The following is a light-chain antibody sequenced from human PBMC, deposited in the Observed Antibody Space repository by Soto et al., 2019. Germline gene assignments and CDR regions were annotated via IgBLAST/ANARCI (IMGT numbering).Light chain of an antibody. CDR3: GTWDDRLNVYV. CDR1: TFNIGSNT. V-gene: IGLV1-44*01. Sequence: QSVLTQPPSASGAPGQRVTISCSGSTFNIGSNTMNWYQQVPETAPKLLIYSNNQRPSGVPDRFSASKSGTSASLAISGLQSEDEADYYCGTWDDRLNVYVFGAGTKVTVL. CDR2: SNN. J-gene: IGLJ1*01.